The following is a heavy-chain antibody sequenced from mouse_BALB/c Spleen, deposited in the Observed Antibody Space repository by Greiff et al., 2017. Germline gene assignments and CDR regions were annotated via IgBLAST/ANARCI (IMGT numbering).Heavy chain of an antibody. CDR3: AREDRGYAMDY. V-gene: IGHV5-17*02. J-gene: IGHJ4*01. CDR1: GFTFSSFG. CDR2: ISSGSSTI. Sequence: VQLKESGGGLVQPGGSRKLSCAASGFTFSSFGMHWVRQAPEKGLEWVAYISSGSSTIYYADTVKGRFTISRDNPKNTLFLQMTSLRSEDTAMYYCAREDRGYAMDYWGQGTSVTVSS. D-gene: IGHD3-3*01.